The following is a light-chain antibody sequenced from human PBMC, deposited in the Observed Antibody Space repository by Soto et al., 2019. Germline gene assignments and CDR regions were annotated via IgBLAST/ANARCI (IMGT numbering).Light chain of an antibody. Sequence: QSVLTQPPSVSAPPGQKVTISCSGSSSNIGNNYVSWYQHLPGTAPKLLIYDNDKRPSGIPDRFSGTKSGTSATLGITGLQTGDEADYYCGTWDSSLIAGVFGGGTKLTVL. CDR2: DND. V-gene: IGLV1-51*01. CDR3: GTWDSSLIAGV. J-gene: IGLJ2*01. CDR1: SSNIGNNY.